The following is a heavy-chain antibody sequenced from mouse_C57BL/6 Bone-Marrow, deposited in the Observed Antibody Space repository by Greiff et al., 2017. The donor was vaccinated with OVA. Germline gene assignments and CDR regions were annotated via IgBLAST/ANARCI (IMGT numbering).Heavy chain of an antibody. Sequence: QVQLKESGAELAKPGASVKLSCKASGYTFTSYWMHWVKQRPGQGLAWIGYINPSSGYTKYNQTFKDKATLTADKSSSTAYMQLSSLTYEDTADYYCARTGYGSFDYWGQGTTLTVSS. D-gene: IGHD1-1*01. CDR3: ARTGYGSFDY. CDR1: GYTFTSYW. CDR2: INPSSGYT. V-gene: IGHV1-7*01. J-gene: IGHJ2*01.